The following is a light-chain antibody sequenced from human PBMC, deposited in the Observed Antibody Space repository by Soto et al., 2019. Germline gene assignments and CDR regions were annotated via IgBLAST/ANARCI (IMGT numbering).Light chain of an antibody. Sequence: QSALTQPPSVSGAPGQRVTISCTGSSSNIGAGYDVHWYQQLPGTAPKLLIYGNSNRPSGVPDRFSGPKSGTSASLAITGLQAEDEADYYCQSYDSSLSQVFGTGTKVTVL. CDR2: GNS. V-gene: IGLV1-40*01. CDR3: QSYDSSLSQV. CDR1: SSNIGAGYD. J-gene: IGLJ1*01.